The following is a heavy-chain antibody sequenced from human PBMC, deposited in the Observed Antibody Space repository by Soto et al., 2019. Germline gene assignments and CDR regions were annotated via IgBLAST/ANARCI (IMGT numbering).Heavy chain of an antibody. D-gene: IGHD3-10*01. CDR3: ARGMVRGVGWFDP. Sequence: SETLSLTCAVSGGSISSGGYSLSWIRQPPGKGLEWIGYIYHSGSTYYNPSLKSRVTISVDKSKNQFSLKLSSVTAADTAVYYCARGMVRGVGWFDPWGQGTLVTVSS. V-gene: IGHV4-30-2*01. J-gene: IGHJ5*02. CDR1: GGSISSGGYS. CDR2: IYHSGST.